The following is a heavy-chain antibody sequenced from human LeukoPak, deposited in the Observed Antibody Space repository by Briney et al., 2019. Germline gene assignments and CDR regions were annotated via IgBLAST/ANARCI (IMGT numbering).Heavy chain of an antibody. CDR1: GFTFSSYS. CDR3: AKDKYNFWSGSNYYYMDV. V-gene: IGHV3-21*04. J-gene: IGHJ6*03. D-gene: IGHD3-3*01. Sequence: GGSLRLSCAASGFTFSSYSMNWVRQAPGKGLEWVSSISSSSSYIYYADSVKGRFTISRDNSKNTLYLQMNSLRAEDTAVYYCAKDKYNFWSGSNYYYMDVWGKGTTVTVSS. CDR2: ISSSSSYI.